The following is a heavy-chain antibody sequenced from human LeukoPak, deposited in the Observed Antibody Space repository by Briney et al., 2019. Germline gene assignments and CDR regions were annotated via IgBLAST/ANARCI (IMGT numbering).Heavy chain of an antibody. CDR3: ARDSPSGGFDS. D-gene: IGHD6-19*01. Sequence: GGSLRLSCAASGFTVSNNYISWVRQAPGKGLEWVSVIYTGGSSYYADSVKGRFTVSRDNSKNTVYLQMNSLRVEDTAVYYCARDSPSGGFDSWGQGILVTVSS. CDR1: GFTVSNNY. J-gene: IGHJ4*02. CDR2: IYTGGSS. V-gene: IGHV3-66*01.